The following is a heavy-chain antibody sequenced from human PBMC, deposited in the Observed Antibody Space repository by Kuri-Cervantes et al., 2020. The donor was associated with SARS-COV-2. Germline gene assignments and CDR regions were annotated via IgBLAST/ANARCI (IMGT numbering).Heavy chain of an antibody. V-gene: IGHV4-39*01. CDR3: ARQMMSSITIFGVFITRNWFDP. CDR2: IYYRGST. J-gene: IGHJ5*02. Sequence: ESLKISCTVSGGSISSSSYYWGWIRQPPGKGLECIGSIYYRGSTYYTPSLKSRVTISVDTSKNQFSLKLSSVTAADTSVYYCARQMMSSITIFGVFITRNWFDPWGHGTLVTVSS. D-gene: IGHD3-3*01. CDR1: GGSISSSSYY.